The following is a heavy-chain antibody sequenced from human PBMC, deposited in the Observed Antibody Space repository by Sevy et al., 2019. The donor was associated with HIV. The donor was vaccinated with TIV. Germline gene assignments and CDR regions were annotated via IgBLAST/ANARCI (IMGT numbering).Heavy chain of an antibody. Sequence: GSLRISCAASGFTFCKYSMSWVRQPPGKGLEWVSTLSFGCGEINYADSVKGRFTISRDNSKSSVYLQMNNLRPEDTAVYYCAREGCTKPHDYWGQGTLVTVSS. CDR2: LSFGCGEI. D-gene: IGHD2-8*01. J-gene: IGHJ4*02. CDR3: AREGCTKPHDY. CDR1: GFTFCKYS. V-gene: IGHV3-23*01.